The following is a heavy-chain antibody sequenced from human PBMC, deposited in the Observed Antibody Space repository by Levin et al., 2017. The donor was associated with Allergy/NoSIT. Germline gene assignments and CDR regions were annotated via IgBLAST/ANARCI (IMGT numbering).Heavy chain of an antibody. Sequence: GGSLRLSCTASGFTFGDYAMSWFRQAPGKGLEWVGFIRSKAYGGTKEYAASVKGRFTISRDDSKSIAYLQMNSLKTEDTAVYYCTRAPEYYDILTGYDFGAFDIWGQGTMVTVSS. V-gene: IGHV3-49*03. CDR1: GFTFGDYA. J-gene: IGHJ3*02. CDR2: IRSKAYGGTK. D-gene: IGHD3-9*01. CDR3: TRAPEYYDILTGYDFGAFDI.